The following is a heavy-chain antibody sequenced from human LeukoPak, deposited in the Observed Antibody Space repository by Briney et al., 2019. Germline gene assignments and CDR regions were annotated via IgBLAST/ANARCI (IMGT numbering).Heavy chain of an antibody. CDR3: ARDQGVAATIIDY. D-gene: IGHD5-12*01. V-gene: IGHV3-21*01. CDR2: ISSSSSYI. Sequence: GGSLRLSCAASGFTFSSYSMNWVRQAPGKGLEWVSSISSSSSYIYYADSVKGRFNISRDNAKNSLYLQMNSLRAEDTAVYYCARDQGVAATIIDYWGQGTLVTVSS. J-gene: IGHJ4*02. CDR1: GFTFSSYS.